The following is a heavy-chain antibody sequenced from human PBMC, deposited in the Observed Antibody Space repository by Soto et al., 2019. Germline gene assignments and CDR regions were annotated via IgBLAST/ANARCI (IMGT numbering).Heavy chain of an antibody. D-gene: IGHD6-13*01. CDR1: GGSIRSYY. J-gene: IGHJ4*02. CDR3: ARQSSSIDY. Sequence: SETLSLTCTVSGGSIRSYYWSWIRQPPGKGLEWIGYIYYSGSTNYNPPLKSRVTISVDTSKNQFSLKLSSVTAADTAVCYCARQSSSIDYWGQGTLVTVSS. CDR2: IYYSGST. V-gene: IGHV4-59*08.